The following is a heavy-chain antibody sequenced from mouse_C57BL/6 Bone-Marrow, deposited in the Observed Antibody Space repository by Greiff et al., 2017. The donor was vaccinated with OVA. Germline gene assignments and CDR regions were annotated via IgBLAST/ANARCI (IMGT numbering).Heavy chain of an antibody. V-gene: IGHV1-15*01. Sequence: VQLQQSGAELVRPGASVTLSCKASGYTFTDYEMHWVKQTPVHGLEWIGAIDPETGGTAYNQKFKGKAILTADTSSSTAYMELRSLTSEDSAVYYCTRSRYYGSSRYWYFDVWGTGTTVTVSS. J-gene: IGHJ1*03. CDR1: GYTFTDYE. CDR3: TRSRYYGSSRYWYFDV. D-gene: IGHD1-1*01. CDR2: IDPETGGT.